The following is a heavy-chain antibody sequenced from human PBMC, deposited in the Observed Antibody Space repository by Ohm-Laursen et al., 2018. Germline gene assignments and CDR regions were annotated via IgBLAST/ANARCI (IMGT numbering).Heavy chain of an antibody. CDR2: IYYSGST. CDR1: GGSISSYY. CDR3: ARQDSGDYYFDY. J-gene: IGHJ4*02. V-gene: IGHV4-59*08. Sequence: SETLSLTCTVSGGSISSYYWSWIRQPPGKGLEWIGYIYYSGSTNYNPSLKSLITISQDASKNQFSLRLTSVTAADTAVYYCARQDSGDYYFDYWGQGTLVTVSS. D-gene: IGHD4-17*01.